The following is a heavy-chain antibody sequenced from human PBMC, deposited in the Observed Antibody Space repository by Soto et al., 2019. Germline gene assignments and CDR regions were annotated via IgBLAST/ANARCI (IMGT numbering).Heavy chain of an antibody. V-gene: IGHV3-23*01. D-gene: IGHD2-15*01. J-gene: IGHJ6*02. CDR3: AKDFGDIVVVVLAPYGTDV. CDR2: ISGSGETT. Sequence: GGSLRLSCAASGFTFTNYAMNWVRQAPGKGLEWVSVISGSGETTYYADSVKGRFTISRNNSKNTLYLQMNSLRAEDTALYFCAKDFGDIVVVVLAPYGTDVWGQGTTVTVSS. CDR1: GFTFTNYA.